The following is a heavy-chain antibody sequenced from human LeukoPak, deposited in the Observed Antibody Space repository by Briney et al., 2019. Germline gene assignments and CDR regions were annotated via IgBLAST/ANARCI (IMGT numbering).Heavy chain of an antibody. CDR2: IKRDGSDK. D-gene: IGHD1-26*01. CDR1: GFTFTSFW. J-gene: IGHJ4*02. V-gene: IGHV3-7*05. Sequence: GGSLRLSCADSGFTFTSFWTGWVRQAPGKGLEWVANIKRDGSDKYYVDSVKGRFTISRDNAKNSMYLQMNSLRAEDTAVYYCARHGSYNFDFWGQGTLVTVSS. CDR3: ARHGSYNFDF.